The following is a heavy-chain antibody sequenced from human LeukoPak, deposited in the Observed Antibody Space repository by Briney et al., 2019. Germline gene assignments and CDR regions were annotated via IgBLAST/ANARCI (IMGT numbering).Heavy chain of an antibody. V-gene: IGHV1-46*01. D-gene: IGHD1-26*01. CDR1: VDLFTKYY. Sequence: ASVKLFCKASVDLFTKYYMLWVRRASGRALVWMGLINRNWGNTSYTENSEGRDTMSWDTSTSTRYMDLSSVRSEGTGVYFCAIEYTGSAYFDHWGQGTMVTVSS. CDR3: AIEYTGSAYFDH. CDR2: INRNWGNT. J-gene: IGHJ4*02.